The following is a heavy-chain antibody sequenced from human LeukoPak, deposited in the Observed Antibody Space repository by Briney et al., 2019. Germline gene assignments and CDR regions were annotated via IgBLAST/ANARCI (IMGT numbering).Heavy chain of an antibody. Sequence: PSETLSLTCAVYGGSFSGYYWSWIRQPPGKGLEWIGEINHSGSTNYNPSLKSRVTISVDTSKNQFSLKLGSVTAADTAVYYCARSRSCIDYWGQGTLVTVSS. D-gene: IGHD2-2*01. J-gene: IGHJ4*02. CDR1: GGSFSGYY. V-gene: IGHV4-34*01. CDR3: ARSRSCIDY. CDR2: INHSGST.